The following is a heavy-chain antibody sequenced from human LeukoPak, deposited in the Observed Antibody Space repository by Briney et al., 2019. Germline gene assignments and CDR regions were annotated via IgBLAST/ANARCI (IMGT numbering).Heavy chain of an antibody. CDR1: GFTFSSYA. Sequence: GGSLRLSCAASGFTFSSYAMSWVRQAPGKGLEWVSAISGSGGSTYYADSVKGRFTISRDNSKNTLYLQMNSLRAEDTAVYYCARERTYYDSSGYYSGDAFDIWGQGTMVTVSS. CDR2: ISGSGGST. CDR3: ARERTYYDSSGYYSGDAFDI. D-gene: IGHD3-22*01. V-gene: IGHV3-23*01. J-gene: IGHJ3*02.